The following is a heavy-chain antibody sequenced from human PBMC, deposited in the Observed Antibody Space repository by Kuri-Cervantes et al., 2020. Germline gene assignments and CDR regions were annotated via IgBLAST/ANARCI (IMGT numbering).Heavy chain of an antibody. CDR2: ISSSSSTI. CDR1: GFTFSSYS. V-gene: IGHV3-48*01. CDR3: VRGCDSTSCWAV. Sequence: GGSLRLSCAASGFTFSSYSMNWVRQAPGKGLEWVSYISSSSSTIYYADSVKGRFTISRDNAKNSMYLQMNTLRVEDTAVYYCVRGCDSTSCWAVWGQGTTVTVSS. J-gene: IGHJ6*02. D-gene: IGHD2/OR15-2a*01.